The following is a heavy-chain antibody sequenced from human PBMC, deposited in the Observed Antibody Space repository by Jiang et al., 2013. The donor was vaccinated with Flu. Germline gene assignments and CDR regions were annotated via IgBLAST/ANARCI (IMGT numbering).Heavy chain of an antibody. CDR2: IYYSGST. CDR1: GGSISSYY. V-gene: IGHV4-59*08. Sequence: GSGLVKPSETLSLTCTVSGGSISSYYWSWIRQPPGKGLEWIGYIYYSGSTNYNPSLKSRVTISVDTSKNQFSLKLSSVTAADTAVYYCARHSTAYCSSTSCSQRAYYYGMDVWGQGTTVTVSS. D-gene: IGHD2-2*01. J-gene: IGHJ6*02. CDR3: ARHSTAYCSSTSCSQRAYYYGMDV.